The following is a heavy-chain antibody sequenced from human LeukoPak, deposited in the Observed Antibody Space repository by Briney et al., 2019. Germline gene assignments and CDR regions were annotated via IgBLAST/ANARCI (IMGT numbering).Heavy chain of an antibody. CDR3: ASKWYCGGDCYYQIDF. V-gene: IGHV3-30*03. CDR1: GFTFSTYV. Sequence: GRSLRLSCAASGFTFSTYVMHWVRQAPGKGLEWVALISYGGSNKYYADSVKGRFTISRDNSKNTLYLQMNSLRAEDTAVYYCASKWYCGGDCYYQIDFWGQGTLVTVSS. J-gene: IGHJ4*02. D-gene: IGHD2-21*02. CDR2: ISYGGSNK.